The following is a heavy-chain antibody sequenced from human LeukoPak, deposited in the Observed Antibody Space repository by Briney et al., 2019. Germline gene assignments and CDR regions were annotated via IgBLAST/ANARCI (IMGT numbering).Heavy chain of an antibody. V-gene: IGHV3-21*01. D-gene: IGHD2/OR15-2a*01. CDR3: ARAPEGEYFDH. CDR2: ISSSSSYI. J-gene: IGHJ4*02. CDR1: GFTFSNYA. Sequence: GGSLRLSCAASGFTFSNYAMNWVRQAPGKGLEWVSSISSSSSYIYYADSVKGRFTISRDNAKNSLYLQMNSLRAEDTAVYYCARAPEGEYFDHWGQGTLVTVSS.